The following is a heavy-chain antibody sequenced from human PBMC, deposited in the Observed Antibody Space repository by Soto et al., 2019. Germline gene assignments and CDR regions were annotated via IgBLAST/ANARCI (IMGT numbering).Heavy chain of an antibody. J-gene: IGHJ5*02. Sequence: QVQLQQWGAGLLKPSETLSLTCAIYGGSFKHYYWSWIRQPPGKGLERIGEINHSGSTNYNPSLKSRVTISVDTSKNQFSLKLTSVTAADTAVYYCARTYSSGWYRGTGWFDPWGQGTMVTVSS. V-gene: IGHV4-34*01. D-gene: IGHD6-19*01. CDR1: GGSFKHYY. CDR2: INHSGST. CDR3: ARTYSSGWYRGTGWFDP.